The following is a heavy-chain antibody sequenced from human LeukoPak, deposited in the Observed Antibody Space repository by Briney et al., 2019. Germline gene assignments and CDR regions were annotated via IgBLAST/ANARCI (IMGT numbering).Heavy chain of an antibody. CDR1: GFTFSSYG. CDR2: IWNDGIDK. J-gene: IGHJ5*02. Sequence: PGGSLRLSCAASGFTFSSYGMHWVRQAPGKGLEWVAVIWNDGIDKYYADSVQGRFTISRDNSKNTLYLQMNSLRAEDSAVYYCARESAAGTYNWFDPWGQGTLVTVSS. V-gene: IGHV3-33*08. CDR3: ARESAAGTYNWFDP. D-gene: IGHD6-13*01.